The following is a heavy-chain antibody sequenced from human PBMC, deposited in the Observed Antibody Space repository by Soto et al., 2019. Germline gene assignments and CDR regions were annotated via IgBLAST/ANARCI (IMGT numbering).Heavy chain of an antibody. CDR1: GYSFTSYW. CDR2: IYPGDSDT. Sequence: GESLKISCKGSGYSFTSYWIGWVRQMPGKGLEWMGIIYPGDSDTRYSPSFQGQVTISAGKSISTAYLQWSSLKASDTAMYYCARLGWTYYYDSSGYYAAYWGQGTLVTVSS. V-gene: IGHV5-51*01. CDR3: ARLGWTYYYDSSGYYAAY. D-gene: IGHD3-22*01. J-gene: IGHJ4*02.